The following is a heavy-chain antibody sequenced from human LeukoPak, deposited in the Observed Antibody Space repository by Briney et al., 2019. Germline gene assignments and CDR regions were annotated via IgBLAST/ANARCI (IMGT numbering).Heavy chain of an antibody. CDR2: ISSGGTT. V-gene: IGHV3-23*01. D-gene: IGHD6-19*01. Sequence: GGSLILSCAASGFTFSNYAMNWVRQAPGKGLEWVSVISSGGTTYYADSVEGRFTISRDNSKNTLYLQMNSLRAEDTAIYYCAKEGVSSGWYRGACDIWGQGTMVTVSS. J-gene: IGHJ3*02. CDR1: GFTFSNYA. CDR3: AKEGVSSGWYRGACDI.